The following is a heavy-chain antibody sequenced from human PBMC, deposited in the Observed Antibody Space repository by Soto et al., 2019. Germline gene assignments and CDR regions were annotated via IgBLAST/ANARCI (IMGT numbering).Heavy chain of an antibody. V-gene: IGHV1-2*04. CDR3: ARDPIYGDYEDAFDI. CDR2: INPNSGGT. J-gene: IGHJ3*02. Sequence: QVQLVQSGAEVKKPGASVKVSCKASGYTFTGYYMHWVRQAPGQGLEWMGWINPNSGGTNYAQKFQGWVTMTRDTSLSTAYMELSRLRSDDTAVYYCARDPIYGDYEDAFDIWGQGTIVTVSS. D-gene: IGHD4-17*01. CDR1: GYTFTGYY.